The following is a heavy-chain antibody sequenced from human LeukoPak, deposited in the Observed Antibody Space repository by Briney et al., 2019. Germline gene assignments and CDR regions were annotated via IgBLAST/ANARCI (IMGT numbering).Heavy chain of an antibody. CDR1: GFTFSSYA. J-gene: IGHJ4*02. CDR3: APALAAAGTYY. CDR2: ISGSGGST. V-gene: IGHV3-23*01. Sequence: GSLRLSCAASGFTFSSYAMSWVRQAPGKGLEWVSAISGSGGSTHYADSVKGRFTISRDNSKNTLYLQMNSLRAEDTAVYYCAPALAAAGTYYWGQGTLVTVSS. D-gene: IGHD6-13*01.